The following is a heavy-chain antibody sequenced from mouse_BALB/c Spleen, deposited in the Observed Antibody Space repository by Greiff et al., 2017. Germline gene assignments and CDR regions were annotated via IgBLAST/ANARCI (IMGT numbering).Heavy chain of an antibody. D-gene: IGHD2-3*01. J-gene: IGHJ4*01. Sequence: EVKLQESGAELVKPGASVKLSCTASGFNIKDTYMHWVKQRPEQGLEWIGRIDPANGNTKYDPKFQGKATITADTSSNTAYLQLSSLTSEDTAVYYCARDWLLPAMDYWGQGTSVTVSS. CDR3: ARDWLLPAMDY. CDR2: IDPANGNT. CDR1: GFNIKDTY. V-gene: IGHV14-3*02.